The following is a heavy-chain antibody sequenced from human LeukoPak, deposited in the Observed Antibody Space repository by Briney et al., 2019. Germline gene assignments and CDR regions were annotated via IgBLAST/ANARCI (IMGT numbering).Heavy chain of an antibody. CDR3: VSTQDTYDFWSGYYFDY. V-gene: IGHV4-39*07. D-gene: IGHD3-3*01. CDR1: GASISSGSFF. Sequence: PSETLSLTCTVSGASISSGSFFWGWIRQPPGKGLEWIGSIHYTGSTDYNPSLKSRFTISLDTSKNQFSLRLTSVTAADTAIYYCVSTQDTYDFWSGYYFDYWGQGTLVTVSS. CDR2: IHYTGST. J-gene: IGHJ4*02.